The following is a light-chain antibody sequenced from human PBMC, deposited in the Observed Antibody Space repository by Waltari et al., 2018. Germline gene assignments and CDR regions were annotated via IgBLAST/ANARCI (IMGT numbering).Light chain of an antibody. CDR1: SGDVGAHNY. Sequence: QSVLTQSASVSGSPGQSITISCTGTSGDVGAHNYVSWYQQHPGKAPQLIIYDVSKRPAGVCNRTSAAKSGNTASLTISGLQAEDEAHYYCNSYTSSTNVVFGGGTKLTVL. J-gene: IGLJ2*01. CDR2: DVS. V-gene: IGLV2-14*03. CDR3: NSYTSSTNVV.